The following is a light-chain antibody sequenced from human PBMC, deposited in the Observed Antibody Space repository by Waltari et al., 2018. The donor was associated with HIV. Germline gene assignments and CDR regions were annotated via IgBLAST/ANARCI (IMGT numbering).Light chain of an antibody. Sequence: DIQLSQSLSYVSASVGANITFTCRASQATGSWLAWYQQKPGKAPNLLIFGASTLQSGVPSRFSGSGSGTDFILTITSLQPEDSATYYCQQANKFPLTFGPGTKLDIK. CDR3: QQANKFPLT. V-gene: IGKV1D-12*01. CDR2: GAS. CDR1: QATGSW. J-gene: IGKJ3*01.